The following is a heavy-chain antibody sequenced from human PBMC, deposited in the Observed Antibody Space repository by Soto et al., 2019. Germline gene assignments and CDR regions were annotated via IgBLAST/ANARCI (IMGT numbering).Heavy chain of an antibody. Sequence: GGSLRLSCAASGFTFSSYAMSWVRQAPGKGLEWVSAISGSGGSTYYADSVKGRFTISRDNSKNTLYLQMNSLRAEDTAVYYCAKDRLNFCSGFRNGFDYWGQGTLVTVSS. J-gene: IGHJ4*02. V-gene: IGHV3-23*01. D-gene: IGHD3-3*01. CDR1: GFTFSSYA. CDR3: AKDRLNFCSGFRNGFDY. CDR2: ISGSGGST.